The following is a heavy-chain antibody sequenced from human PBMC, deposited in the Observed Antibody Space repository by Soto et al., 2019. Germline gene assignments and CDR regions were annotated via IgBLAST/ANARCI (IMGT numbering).Heavy chain of an antibody. J-gene: IGHJ4*02. CDR2: ISPYNGNT. Sequence: GXSVKVSFKASGYTFTTYGLSWVRQAPGQGLEWMGWISPYNGNTKYGQKLQGRVTMTTDTSTNTAYMELTSLRSDDTAVYYCARVYGPLYFDYWGQGTLVTVYS. CDR3: ARVYGPLYFDY. CDR1: GYTFTTYG. V-gene: IGHV1-18*01. D-gene: IGHD3-10*01.